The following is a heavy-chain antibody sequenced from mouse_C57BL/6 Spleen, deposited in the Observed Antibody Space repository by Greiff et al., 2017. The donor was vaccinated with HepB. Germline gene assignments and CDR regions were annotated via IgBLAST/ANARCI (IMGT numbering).Heavy chain of an antibody. CDR1: GYTFTTYP. V-gene: IGHV1-47*01. CDR2: FHPYNDDT. J-gene: IGHJ3*01. Sequence: QVQLKESGAELVKPGASVKMSCKASGYTFTTYPIEWMKQNHGKSLEWIGNFHPYNDDTKYNEKFKGKATLTVEKSSSTVYLKLSRLTSDDSAVYYCARGYYYGSRPFGYWGQGTLVTVSA. CDR3: ARGYYYGSRPFGY. D-gene: IGHD1-1*01.